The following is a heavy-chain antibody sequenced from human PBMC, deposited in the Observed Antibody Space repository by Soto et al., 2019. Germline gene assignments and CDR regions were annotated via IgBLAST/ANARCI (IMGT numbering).Heavy chain of an antibody. Sequence: SETLSLTCTVSGGSVSSSSYYWGWVRQPPGKGLEWIGSVYYRGNTYYNPSLQTRVTISLDRSKNQFTLQLTSVTVEDTAVYYCATSYGNAWYTYWGQGTQVTVSS. D-gene: IGHD6-13*01. V-gene: IGHV4-39*06. J-gene: IGHJ4*02. CDR1: GGSVSSSSYY. CDR2: VYYRGNT. CDR3: ATSYGNAWYTY.